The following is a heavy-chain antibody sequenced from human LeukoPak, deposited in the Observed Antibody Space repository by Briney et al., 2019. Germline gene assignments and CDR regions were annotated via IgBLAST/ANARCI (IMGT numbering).Heavy chain of an antibody. V-gene: IGHV1-18*01. CDR1: GYTFTSYG. D-gene: IGHD3-10*01. Sequence: ASVKVSCKASGYTFTSYGISWVRQAPGQGLEWMGWISAYNGNTNYAQKLQGRVTMTTDTSTSTAYMELRSLRSDDTAVYYCARNPLLLWFGELLTESEYYFDYWGQGTLVTVSS. CDR2: ISAYNGNT. CDR3: ARNPLLLWFGELLTESEYYFDY. J-gene: IGHJ4*02.